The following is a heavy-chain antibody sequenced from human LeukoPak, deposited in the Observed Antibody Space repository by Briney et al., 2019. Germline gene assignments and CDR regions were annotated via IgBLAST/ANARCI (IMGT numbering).Heavy chain of an antibody. CDR3: SRGPIQLWVHNGVDV. CDR2: IRSKAYRGTT. Sequence: SLRLSCTTSGFKFCYHAMTWVRPAPGEGLEWVGFIRSKAYRGTTEYAASVKGRFTISRDDSKSVVYLQMNSLKSEDTAVYYCSRGPIQLWVHNGVDVWGQGTTVTVSS. CDR1: GFKFCYHA. V-gene: IGHV3-49*04. D-gene: IGHD5-18*01. J-gene: IGHJ6*02.